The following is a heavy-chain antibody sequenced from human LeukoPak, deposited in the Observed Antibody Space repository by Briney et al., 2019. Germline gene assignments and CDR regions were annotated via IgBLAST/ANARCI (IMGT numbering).Heavy chain of an antibody. Sequence: ASVKVSCKASGYTFTGYYMHWVRQAPGQGLEWMGWINPNSGGTNYAQSFQGWVTMTRDTSISTAYMELSRLRSDDTAVYYCAREKWSSSWYGLGADYYGMDVWGQGTTVTVSS. D-gene: IGHD6-13*01. CDR3: AREKWSSSWYGLGADYYGMDV. V-gene: IGHV1-2*04. J-gene: IGHJ6*02. CDR2: INPNSGGT. CDR1: GYTFTGYY.